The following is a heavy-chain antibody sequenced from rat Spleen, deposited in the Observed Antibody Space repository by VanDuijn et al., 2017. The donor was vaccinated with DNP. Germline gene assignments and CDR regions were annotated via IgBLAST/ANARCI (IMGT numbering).Heavy chain of an antibody. CDR1: GFTFSNYG. Sequence: EVQLVETGGGLVQPGRSLKLSCAASGFTFSNYGMAWVRQAPTKGLEWVATISYDGGSTYYRDSVKGRFTISRDNAKRILFLEMDSLRSEDTATYYCTTDLGDYWGQGVMVTVSS. J-gene: IGHJ2*01. CDR3: TTDLGDY. V-gene: IGHV5-29*01. D-gene: IGHD5-1*01. CDR2: ISYDGGST.